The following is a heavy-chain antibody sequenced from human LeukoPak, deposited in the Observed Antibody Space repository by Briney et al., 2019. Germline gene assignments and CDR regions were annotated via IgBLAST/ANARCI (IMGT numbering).Heavy chain of an antibody. D-gene: IGHD3-22*01. Sequence: ASVTVSCKASGYTFTSYGISWVRQAPGQGLEWMGWISAYNGNTNYAQKLQGRVTMTTDTSTSTAYMELRSLRSDDTAVYYCARAQFSQYYYDSSGYSRLYYFDYWGQGTLVTVSS. CDR1: GYTFTSYG. V-gene: IGHV1-18*01. CDR2: ISAYNGNT. CDR3: ARAQFSQYYYDSSGYSRLYYFDY. J-gene: IGHJ4*02.